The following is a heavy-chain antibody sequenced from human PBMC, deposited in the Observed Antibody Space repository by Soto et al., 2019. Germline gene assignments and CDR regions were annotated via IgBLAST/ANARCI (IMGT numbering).Heavy chain of an antibody. D-gene: IGHD6-6*01. CDR2: IYYSGST. V-gene: IGHV4-31*03. J-gene: IGHJ6*02. Sequence: QVQLQESGPGLVKPSQTLSLTCTVSGGSISSGGYYWSWIRQHPGKGLEWIGYIYYSGSTYYNPSLKSRVTISVDTSKHQFSLKLSSVTAADTAVYYCARDAAPAARPYFYGMDVWGQGTTVTVSS. CDR1: GGSISSGGYY. CDR3: ARDAAPAARPYFYGMDV.